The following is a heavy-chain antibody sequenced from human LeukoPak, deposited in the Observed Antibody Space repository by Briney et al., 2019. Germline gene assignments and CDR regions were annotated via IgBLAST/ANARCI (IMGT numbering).Heavy chain of an antibody. Sequence: QPGRSLRLSCAASGFTFSSYGMHWVRQAPGKGLEWVAAIWYDGSNDYYADSVKGRFTISRDNSKTTLSLQMNSLRAEDTAVYYCAGEADCSGGRCYRGAFDIWGQGTMVTVSS. CDR1: GFTFSSYG. D-gene: IGHD2-15*01. J-gene: IGHJ3*02. V-gene: IGHV3-33*08. CDR2: IWYDGSND. CDR3: AGEADCSGGRCYRGAFDI.